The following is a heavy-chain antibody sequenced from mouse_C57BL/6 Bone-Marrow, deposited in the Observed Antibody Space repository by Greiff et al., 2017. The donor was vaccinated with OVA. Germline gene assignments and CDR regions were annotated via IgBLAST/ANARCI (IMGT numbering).Heavy chain of an antibody. J-gene: IGHJ3*01. Sequence: EVKVVESGGGLVQPGESLKLSCESNEYEFPSHDMSWVRKTPEKRLELVAAINSDGGSTYYPDTMERRFIISRDNTKKTLYLQMSSLRSEDTALYYCARRLRRGAWFAYWGQGTLVTVSA. CDR3: ARRLRRGAWFAY. CDR1: EYEFPSHD. V-gene: IGHV5-2*03. D-gene: IGHD2-12*01. CDR2: INSDGGST.